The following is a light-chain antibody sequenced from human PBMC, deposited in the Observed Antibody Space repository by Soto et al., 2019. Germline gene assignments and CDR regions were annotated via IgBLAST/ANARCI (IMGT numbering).Light chain of an antibody. CDR1: SSDVGTYNY. CDR2: DVS. J-gene: IGLJ1*01. CDR3: SSYTSSGTLGV. Sequence: QSALTQPASVSGSPGQSITISCTGTSSDVGTYNYVSWYQQHPGKAPKLMIYDVSNRPSGVSDRFSGSKSGNTASLTISGLQAEDEADYYCSSYTSSGTLGVFGTGTKVTVL. V-gene: IGLV2-14*01.